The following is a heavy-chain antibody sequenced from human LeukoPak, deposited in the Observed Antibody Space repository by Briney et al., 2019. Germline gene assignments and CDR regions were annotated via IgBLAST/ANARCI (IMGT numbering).Heavy chain of an antibody. CDR3: VRSHNGDIDY. V-gene: IGHV6-1*01. J-gene: IGHJ4*02. CDR2: TYYRAKWYY. Sequence: SQTLSLTCAISGDSVSSNNAAWNWIRQSPSRCLEWLGSTYYRAKWYYHYAVSVKSRIPIKPHTSKNRFSLQLNFVTPDDTAVYYCVRSHNGDIDYWGQGTLVTVSS. CDR1: GDSVSSNNAA. D-gene: IGHD7-27*01.